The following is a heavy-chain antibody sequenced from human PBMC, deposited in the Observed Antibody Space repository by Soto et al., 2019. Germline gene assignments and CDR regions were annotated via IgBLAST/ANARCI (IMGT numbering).Heavy chain of an antibody. CDR1: GGSVSSGSYY. CDR3: ARGKITMVRDLQGDFDY. Sequence: SETLSLTCTVSGGSVSSGSYYWSWIRQPPGKGLEWIGYIYYSGSTNYNPSLKSRVTISVDTSKNQFSLKLSSVTAADTAVYYCARGKITMVRDLQGDFDYWGQGTLVTVSS. CDR2: IYYSGST. D-gene: IGHD3-10*01. J-gene: IGHJ4*02. V-gene: IGHV4-61*01.